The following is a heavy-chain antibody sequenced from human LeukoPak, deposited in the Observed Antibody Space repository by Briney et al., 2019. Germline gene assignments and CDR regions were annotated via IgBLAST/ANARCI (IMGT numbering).Heavy chain of an antibody. Sequence: PSQTLSLTCTVSGGSISSGSYYWSWIRQPAGKGLEWIGRIYTSGSTNYNPSLKSRVTISVDTSKNQFSLKLSSVTAADTAVYYSARGGNYWPQWWFDPWGRGTLVSVSS. CDR3: ARGGNYWPQWWFDP. D-gene: IGHD1-26*01. CDR1: GGSISSGSYY. J-gene: IGHJ5*02. V-gene: IGHV4-61*02. CDR2: IYTSGST.